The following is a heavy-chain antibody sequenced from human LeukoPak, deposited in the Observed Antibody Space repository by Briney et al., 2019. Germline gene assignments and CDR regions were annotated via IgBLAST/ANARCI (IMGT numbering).Heavy chain of an antibody. CDR3: ARGRLVATMHSYYYGLDV. J-gene: IGHJ6*02. CDR1: GGSFSGYY. Sequence: PSETLSLTCAVYGGSFSGYYWSWIRQPPGKGLEWIGEINHSGSTNYNPSLKSRLTISVDTSKNQFSLKLSSVTAADTAVYYCARGRLVATMHSYYYGLDVWGQGTTVTVSS. CDR2: INHSGST. V-gene: IGHV4-34*01. D-gene: IGHD5-12*01.